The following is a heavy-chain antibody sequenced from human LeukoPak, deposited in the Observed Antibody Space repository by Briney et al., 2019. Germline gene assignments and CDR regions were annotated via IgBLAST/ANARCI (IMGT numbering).Heavy chain of an antibody. CDR2: IKSDGSDT. J-gene: IGHJ4*02. Sequence: GGSLRLSCAASGFTFSTYWMHWVRQAPGEGLVWVSRIKSDGSDTSYADSVKGRFTISRDNSKNTLYLQLNSLRAEDTAVYYCAKGGGGGRYHFDYWGQGTLVTVSS. D-gene: IGHD3-16*01. CDR3: AKGGGGGRYHFDY. V-gene: IGHV3-74*01. CDR1: GFTFSTYW.